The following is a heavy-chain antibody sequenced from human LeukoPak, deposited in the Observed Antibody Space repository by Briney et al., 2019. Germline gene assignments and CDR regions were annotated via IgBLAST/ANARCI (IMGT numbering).Heavy chain of an antibody. CDR2: ISGSGGST. CDR3: AKDPWYDILTGYSGYFDY. J-gene: IGHJ4*02. Sequence: GSLRLSCAASGFTFSSYAMSWVRQAPGKGLEWVSAISGSGGSTYYADSVKGRFTISRDNSKNTLYLQMNSLRAEDTAVYYCAKDPWYDILTGYSGYFDYWGQGTLVTVSS. D-gene: IGHD3-9*01. V-gene: IGHV3-23*01. CDR1: GFTFSSYA.